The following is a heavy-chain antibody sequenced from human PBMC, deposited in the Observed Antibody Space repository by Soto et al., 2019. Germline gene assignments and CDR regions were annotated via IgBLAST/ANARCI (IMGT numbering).Heavy chain of an antibody. CDR3: AGGNALDV. J-gene: IGHJ6*02. V-gene: IGHV3-7*01. CDR2: IHQDGSEK. Sequence: PGGSLRLSCAASRFTFSIYWMTWVRQTPGKGLEWVANIHQDGSEKYYMDSVKGRFTISRDNAKNSLYLQMTSLRAEDTAVYYCAGGNALDVWGQGTTVTVSS. CDR1: RFTFSIYW.